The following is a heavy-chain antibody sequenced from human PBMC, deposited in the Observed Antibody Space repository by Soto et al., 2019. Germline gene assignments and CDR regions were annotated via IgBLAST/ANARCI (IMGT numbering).Heavy chain of an antibody. V-gene: IGHV1-69*05. D-gene: IGHD5-18*01. CDR1: GGTFSTYA. Sequence: QVQLVQSGAEVKKPESSVKVSCKAPGGTFSTYAISWVRQAPGQGLEWMGGIIPMFGTANYAQRFQDRVTVTTDESTITVYMELSSVRSEDKAVYFCASGIQLWLRRINNGYSGWGQGTLVTVSS. CDR2: IIPMFGTA. J-gene: IGHJ4*02. CDR3: ASGIQLWLRRINNGYSG.